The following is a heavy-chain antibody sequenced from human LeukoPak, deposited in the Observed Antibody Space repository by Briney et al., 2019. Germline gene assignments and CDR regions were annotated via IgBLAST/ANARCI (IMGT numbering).Heavy chain of an antibody. CDR3: ARGSNYYDSGKGWFDP. Sequence: SQTLSLTCTVSGGSISSGSYYWSWIRQPAGKGLEWIGRIYTSGSTNYNPSLKSRVTISVDTSKNQFSLKLSSVTAADTAVYYCARGSNYYDSGKGWFDPWGQGTLVTVSS. D-gene: IGHD3-10*01. V-gene: IGHV4-61*02. J-gene: IGHJ5*02. CDR2: IYTSGST. CDR1: GGSISSGSYY.